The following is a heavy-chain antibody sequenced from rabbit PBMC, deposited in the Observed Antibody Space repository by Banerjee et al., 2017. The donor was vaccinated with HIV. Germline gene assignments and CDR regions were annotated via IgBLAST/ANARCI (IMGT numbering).Heavy chain of an antibody. CDR2: IHADSSGST. J-gene: IGHJ4*01. V-gene: IGHV1S45*01. CDR3: ARYRDSSGWGADL. CDR1: GFDFSSSYY. Sequence: QEQLKESGGGLVQPGGSLKLSCKASGFDFSSSYYYMCWVRQAPGKGLEWIACIHADSSGSTYYASWAKGRFTISKTSSTTVTLQMTSLTAADTATYFCARYRDSSGWGADLWGQGTLVTVS. D-gene: IGHD4-1*01.